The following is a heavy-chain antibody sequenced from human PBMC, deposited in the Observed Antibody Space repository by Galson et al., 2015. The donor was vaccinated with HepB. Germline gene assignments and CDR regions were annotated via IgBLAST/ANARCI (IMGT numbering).Heavy chain of an antibody. CDR2: ISSGGSST. CDR3: AKGDGGSGPNAKAFDI. CDR1: GFTFSSYW. V-gene: IGHV3-23*01. D-gene: IGHD3-10*01. Sequence: SRRLSCAASGFTFSSYWMNWVRQAPGEGLEWVSVISSGGSSTYYADSVRGRFTISRDNSKNTLYLQMNSLRAEDTAVYYCAKGDGGSGPNAKAFDIWGQGTMVTVSS. J-gene: IGHJ3*02.